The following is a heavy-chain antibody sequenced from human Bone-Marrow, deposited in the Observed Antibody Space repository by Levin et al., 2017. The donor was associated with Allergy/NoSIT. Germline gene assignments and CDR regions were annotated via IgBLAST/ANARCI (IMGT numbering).Heavy chain of an antibody. Sequence: GGSLRLSCGASGFTFSSFGMHWVRQAPGKGLEWVAGIWSDGNNKYYEDSVKGRFTISRDNSKNTLFLQMNSLRAGDTAVYYCARGSGSSSWNFDYWGQGTLVTVSS. D-gene: IGHD6-13*01. V-gene: IGHV3-33*01. CDR1: GFTFSSFG. CDR2: IWSDGNNK. CDR3: ARGSGSSSWNFDY. J-gene: IGHJ4*02.